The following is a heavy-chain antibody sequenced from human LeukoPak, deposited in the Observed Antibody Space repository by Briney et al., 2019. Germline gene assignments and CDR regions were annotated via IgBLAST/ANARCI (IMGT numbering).Heavy chain of an antibody. Sequence: PSETLSLTCTVSGGSISSYYWSWIRQPPGKGLEWIGYIYYSGSTNYNPSLKSRVTISVDTSKNQFSLKLSSVTAADTAVYYCARHGYYYYYYGMDVWGQGTTVTVSS. J-gene: IGHJ6*02. CDR3: ARHGYYYYYYGMDV. CDR2: IYYSGST. CDR1: GGSISSYY. D-gene: IGHD2-2*03. V-gene: IGHV4-59*08.